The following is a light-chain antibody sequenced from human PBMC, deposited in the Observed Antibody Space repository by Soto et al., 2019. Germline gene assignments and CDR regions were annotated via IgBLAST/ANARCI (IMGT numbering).Light chain of an antibody. V-gene: IGKV1-39*01. CDR2: SAS. CDR1: QSINNY. CDR3: QQSLTMPIT. Sequence: DIQMTQSPASLSVSVGDRVTITCRASQSINNYLNWYLQRPGQAPKLLIRSASTLQRGVPSRFSGGGSRTEFTLTIAGLQPDDFGTYYCQQSLTMPITFGHGTRLDIK. J-gene: IGKJ5*01.